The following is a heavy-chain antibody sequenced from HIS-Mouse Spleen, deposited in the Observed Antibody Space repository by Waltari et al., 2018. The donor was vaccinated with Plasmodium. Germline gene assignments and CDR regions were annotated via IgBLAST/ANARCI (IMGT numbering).Heavy chain of an antibody. J-gene: IGHJ1*01. CDR2: INPNSGGT. Sequence: QVQLVQSGAEVKKPGASVKVSCKASGYTFTGYYMHWVRQAPGQGREWMGGINPNSGGTNYAQKFQGRVTMTRDTSISTAYMELSRLRSDDTAVYYCARVLGYKAAAGTFVEYFQHWGQGTLVTVSS. CDR1: GYTFTGYY. CDR3: ARVLGYKAAAGTFVEYFQH. V-gene: IGHV1-2*02. D-gene: IGHD6-13*01.